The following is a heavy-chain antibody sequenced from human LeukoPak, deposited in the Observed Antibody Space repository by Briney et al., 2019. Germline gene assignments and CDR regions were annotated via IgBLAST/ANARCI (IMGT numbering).Heavy chain of an antibody. CDR1: GFTFSSYN. V-gene: IGHV3-48*02. CDR2: ISDSSGSM. Sequence: PGGSLRLSCAASGFTFSSYNMNWVRQAPGKGLEWVSYISDSSGSMYYTDSVKGRFTISRDNAKNSLYLQMNSLRDEDTAVYYCASRPNHGGKPLVFDDWGQGTLVTVSS. D-gene: IGHD4-23*01. CDR3: ASRPNHGGKPLVFDD. J-gene: IGHJ4*02.